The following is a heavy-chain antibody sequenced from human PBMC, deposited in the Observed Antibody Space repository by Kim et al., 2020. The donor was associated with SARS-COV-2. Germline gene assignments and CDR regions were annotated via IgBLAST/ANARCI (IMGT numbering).Heavy chain of an antibody. CDR3: AKVRARLLGYYYYGMDV. CDR1: GFTFSSYA. CDR2: ISGSGGST. V-gene: IGHV3-23*01. J-gene: IGHJ6*02. D-gene: IGHD2-8*02. Sequence: GGSLRLSCAASGFTFSSYAMSWVRQAPGKGLEWVSAISGSGGSTYYADSVKGRFTISRDNSKTTLYMQMKSLRAEDTAVYYCAKVRARLLGYYYYGMDVWGQGTTVTVSS.